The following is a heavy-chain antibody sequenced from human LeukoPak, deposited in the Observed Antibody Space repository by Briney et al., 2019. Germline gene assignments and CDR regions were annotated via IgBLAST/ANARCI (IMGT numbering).Heavy chain of an antibody. CDR2: IWYDGSVK. V-gene: IGHV3-33*01. CDR3: ARSERGVGATTSDY. CDR1: GVTFSSYG. D-gene: IGHD1-26*01. Sequence: PGRSLRLSCAASGVTFSSYGMHWVRQAPGKGLEWVAVIWYDGSVKYYADSVKGRFTISRDNSKNTLYLQMNSLRAEDTAVYYCARSERGVGATTSDYWGQGTLVTVSS. J-gene: IGHJ4*02.